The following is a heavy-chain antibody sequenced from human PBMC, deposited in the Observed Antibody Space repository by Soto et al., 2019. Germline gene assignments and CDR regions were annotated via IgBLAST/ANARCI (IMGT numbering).Heavy chain of an antibody. V-gene: IGHV1-69*13. CDR2: IIPIFGTA. CDR3: ARLGDCGGDCLLSHFDY. Sequence: VASVKVSCKASGGTFSSYAISWVRQAPGQGLEWMGGIIPIFGTANYAQKFQGRVTITADESTSTAYMELSSLRSEDTAVYYCARLGDCGGDCLLSHFDYWGQGTPVTVYS. CDR1: GGTFSSYA. D-gene: IGHD2-21*02. J-gene: IGHJ4*02.